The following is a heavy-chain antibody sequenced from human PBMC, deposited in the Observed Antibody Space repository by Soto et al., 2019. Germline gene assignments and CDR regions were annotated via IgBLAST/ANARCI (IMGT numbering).Heavy chain of an antibody. Sequence: QVQLVQSGAEVKKPGASVRVSRQASGYIFTNFYIHWVRQAPGQGLEWMAIINPTGGSTNYAQQFQGRVTVTFDTSTSTVFMDLNSLKYEDTAVYYCARHLTAGDSWGQGTLVIVSS. CDR3: ARHLTAGDS. V-gene: IGHV1-46*03. D-gene: IGHD6-13*01. CDR2: INPTGGST. CDR1: GYIFTNFY. J-gene: IGHJ4*02.